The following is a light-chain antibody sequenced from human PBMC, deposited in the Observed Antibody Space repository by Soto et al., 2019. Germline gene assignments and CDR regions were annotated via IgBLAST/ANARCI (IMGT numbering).Light chain of an antibody. V-gene: IGKV3-20*01. CDR1: QSVSNTY. CDR3: QQYGRSPGLFT. CDR2: GAS. J-gene: IGKJ3*01. Sequence: EIVLTQSPGTLSLSPGERASLSCRASQSVSNTYLAWYQQKPGQAPRLLIYGASTRATGIPDRFSGSGSGTDFTLTISRLEPEDFAVYYCQQYGRSPGLFTFGHGTKVDIK.